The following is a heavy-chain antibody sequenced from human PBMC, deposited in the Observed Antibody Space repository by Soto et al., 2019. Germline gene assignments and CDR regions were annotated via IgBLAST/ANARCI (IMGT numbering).Heavy chain of an antibody. J-gene: IGHJ4*02. D-gene: IGHD2-15*01. CDR2: RYYSEST. V-gene: IGHV4-31*03. Sequence: NPSETLSLTCTVSGGSITTGGYYWSWIRQLPGKGLEWIGHRYYSESTYYNPSLKSRVSISLDTSKNQFSLKLSFVTAADTAMYYCARTKCSGGSCYSWSLDYWGQGXPVTVSS. CDR3: ARTKCSGGSCYSWSLDY. CDR1: GGSITTGGYY.